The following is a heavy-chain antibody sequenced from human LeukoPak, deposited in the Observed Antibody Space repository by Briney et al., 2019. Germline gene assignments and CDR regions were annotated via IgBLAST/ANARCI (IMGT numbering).Heavy chain of an antibody. V-gene: IGHV4-59*08. CDR1: GGSISSYY. Sequence: SETLSLTCTVSGGSISSYYWSWIRQPPGKGLEWIGYIHYSGSTNYNPSLKSRVTISVDTSKNQFSLKLSSVTAADTAVYYCARHRTDSGSYFFDYWGQGTLVTVSS. D-gene: IGHD1-26*01. CDR2: IHYSGST. J-gene: IGHJ4*02. CDR3: ARHRTDSGSYFFDY.